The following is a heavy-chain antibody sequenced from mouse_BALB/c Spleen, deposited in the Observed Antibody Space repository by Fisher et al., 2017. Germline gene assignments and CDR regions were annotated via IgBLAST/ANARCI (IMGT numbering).Heavy chain of an antibody. J-gene: IGHJ1*01. D-gene: IGHD2-3*01. CDR3: ARKRDGYYWYFDV. V-gene: IGHV1-18*01. Sequence: KFKGKATLTVDKSSSTAYMELRSLTSEDTAVYYCARKRDGYYWYFDVWGAGTTVTVSS.